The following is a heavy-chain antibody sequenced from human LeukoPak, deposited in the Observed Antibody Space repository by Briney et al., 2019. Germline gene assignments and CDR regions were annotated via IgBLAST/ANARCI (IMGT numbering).Heavy chain of an antibody. D-gene: IGHD6-19*01. CDR1: GFTFSSYS. CDR3: ARGGWIDAFDI. V-gene: IGHV3-21*01. J-gene: IGHJ3*02. CDR2: ISSSSSYI. Sequence: GGSLRLSCAASGFTFSSYSMNWVRQAPGKGLEWVSSISSSSSYIYYADSVKDRFTISRDNAKNSLYLQMNSLRAEDTAVYYCARGGWIDAFDIWGQGTMVTVSS.